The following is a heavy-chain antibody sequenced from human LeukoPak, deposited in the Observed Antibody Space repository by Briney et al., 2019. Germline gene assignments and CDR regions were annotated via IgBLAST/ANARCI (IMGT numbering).Heavy chain of an antibody. D-gene: IGHD3-3*01. V-gene: IGHV1-69*05. CDR3: ARGLEWLSNPFDY. CDR2: IIPIFGTA. CDR1: GGTFSSYA. J-gene: IGHJ4*02. Sequence: GASVKVSCKASGGTFSSYAISWVRQAPGQGLEWMGGIIPIFGTANYAQKFQGRVTMTRDTSTSTVYMELSSLRSEDTAVYYCARGLEWLSNPFDYWGQGTLVTVSS.